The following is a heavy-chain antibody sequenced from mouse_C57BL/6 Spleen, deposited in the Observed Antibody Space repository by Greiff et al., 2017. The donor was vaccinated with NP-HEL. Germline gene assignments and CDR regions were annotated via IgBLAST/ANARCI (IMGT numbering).Heavy chain of an antibody. J-gene: IGHJ2*01. CDR2: IHPNSGST. CDR1: GYTFTSYW. CDR3: ARRIYYYGSSYFDY. Sequence: VQLQQPGAELVKPGASVKLSCKASGYTFTSYWMHWVKQRPGQGLEWIGMIHPNSGSTNYNEKFKSKATLTVDKSSSTAYMQLSSLTSEDSAVYYCARRIYYYGSSYFDYWGQGTTLTVSS. D-gene: IGHD1-1*01. V-gene: IGHV1-64*01.